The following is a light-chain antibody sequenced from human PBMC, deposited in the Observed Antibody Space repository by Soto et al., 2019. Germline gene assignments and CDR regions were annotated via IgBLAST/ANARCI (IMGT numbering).Light chain of an antibody. CDR3: QQRSNWPPIT. V-gene: IGKV3-11*01. Sequence: EIVLTQSPGTLSLSPGERATLSCRASESVSSNLAWYQLKPGQAPRVLIYDASNRATGIPARFSGSGSGTDFTLTISSLEPEDFAVYYCQQRSNWPPITFGQGTRLEIK. CDR2: DAS. J-gene: IGKJ5*01. CDR1: ESVSSN.